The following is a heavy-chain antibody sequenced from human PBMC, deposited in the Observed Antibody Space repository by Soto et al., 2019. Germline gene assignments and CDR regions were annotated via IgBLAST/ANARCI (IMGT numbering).Heavy chain of an antibody. D-gene: IGHD3-22*01. CDR2: INPNSGGT. Sequence: ASVKVSCKASGYTFTGYYMHWVREAPGQGLEWMGWINPNSGGTNYAQKFQGRVTMTRDTSISTAYMELSRLRSDDTAVYYCARDRSHYYDSSGYSYYFDYWGQGTLVTVS. CDR1: GYTFTGYY. V-gene: IGHV1-2*02. J-gene: IGHJ4*02. CDR3: ARDRSHYYDSSGYSYYFDY.